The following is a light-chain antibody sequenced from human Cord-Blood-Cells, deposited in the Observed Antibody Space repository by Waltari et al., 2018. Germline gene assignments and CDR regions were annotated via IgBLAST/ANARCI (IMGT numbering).Light chain of an antibody. J-gene: IGKJ1*01. Sequence: DIQMTQSPSSLSASVGDRVTITYRASQSISSYVNWYQQKPGKAPKLLIYAASSLQSGVPARFSGSGSGTDFTLTISSRQPEDFATYYCQQSYSTHTWTFGQGTKVEIK. V-gene: IGKV1-39*01. CDR3: QQSYSTHTWT. CDR2: AAS. CDR1: QSISSY.